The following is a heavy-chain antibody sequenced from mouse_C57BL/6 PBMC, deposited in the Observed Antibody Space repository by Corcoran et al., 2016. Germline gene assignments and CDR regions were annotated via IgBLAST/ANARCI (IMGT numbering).Heavy chain of an antibody. Sequence: QIQLVQSGPELKKPGETVKISCKASGYTFTTYGMSWVTQAPGKGLKWMGWINTYSGVPTYADDFKGRFAFSLETSASTAYLQINNLKNEDTATYFCARDPYYDGRSLYAMDYWGQGTSVTVSS. CDR3: ARDPYYDGRSLYAMDY. J-gene: IGHJ4*01. D-gene: IGHD1-1*01. CDR1: GYTFTTYG. V-gene: IGHV9-3*01. CDR2: INTYSGVP.